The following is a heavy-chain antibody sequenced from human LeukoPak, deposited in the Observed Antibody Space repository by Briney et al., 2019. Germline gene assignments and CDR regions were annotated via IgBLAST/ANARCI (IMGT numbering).Heavy chain of an antibody. Sequence: GGSLRLSCAASGFTFSSYGMHWVRQAPGKGLVWVSRINSDGSSTKHADSVKGRFTISRDNAKNTLYLQMNSLRAEDTAVYYCARDGDTAMVPIDYWGQGTLVTVSS. CDR2: INSDGSST. CDR3: ARDGDTAMVPIDY. D-gene: IGHD5-18*01. J-gene: IGHJ4*02. V-gene: IGHV3-74*03. CDR1: GFTFSSYG.